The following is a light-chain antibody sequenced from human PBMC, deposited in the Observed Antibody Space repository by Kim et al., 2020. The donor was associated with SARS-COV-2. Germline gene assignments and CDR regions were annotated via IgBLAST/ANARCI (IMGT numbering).Light chain of an antibody. Sequence: EIVMTQSPATLSVSPGERATLSCTASQNVNHYLAWYQQRPGQAPRLLIYDASTRAAGIPARFSGSGSGTEFTLTISSLQSEDFAVYYCQQYNDWPRTFGRGTKVDIK. CDR3: QQYNDWPRT. CDR1: QNVNHY. CDR2: DAS. V-gene: IGKV3-15*01. J-gene: IGKJ1*01.